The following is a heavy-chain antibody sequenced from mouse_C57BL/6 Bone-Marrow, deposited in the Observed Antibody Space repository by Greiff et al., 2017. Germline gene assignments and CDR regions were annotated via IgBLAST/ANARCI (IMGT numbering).Heavy chain of an antibody. CDR2: IRLKSDNYAT. D-gene: IGHD1-1*01. Sequence: DVKVEESGGGLVQPGGSMKLSCVASGFTFSNYWMNWVRQSPEKGLEWVAQIRLKSDNYATHYAESVKGRFTISRDASKSSVYLQMNNLRAEDTGIYYCTRYYYGSSFPYYYAMDYWGQGTSVTVSS. J-gene: IGHJ4*01. V-gene: IGHV6-3*01. CDR3: TRYYYGSSFPYYYAMDY. CDR1: GFTFSNYW.